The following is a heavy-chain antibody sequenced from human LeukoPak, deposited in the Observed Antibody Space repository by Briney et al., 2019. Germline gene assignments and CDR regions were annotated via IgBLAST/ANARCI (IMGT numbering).Heavy chain of an antibody. V-gene: IGHV3-23*01. CDR1: GFTFSSYA. CDR3: AKGHNDCSGGSCYSYYYYGMDV. Sequence: GGSLSLSCAASGFTFSSYAMSWVRQAPGKGLEWVSAISGSGGSTYYADSVKGRFTISRDNSKNTLYLQMNSLRAEDTAVYYCAKGHNDCSGGSCYSYYYYGMDVWGQGTTVTVSS. J-gene: IGHJ6*02. CDR2: ISGSGGST. D-gene: IGHD2-15*01.